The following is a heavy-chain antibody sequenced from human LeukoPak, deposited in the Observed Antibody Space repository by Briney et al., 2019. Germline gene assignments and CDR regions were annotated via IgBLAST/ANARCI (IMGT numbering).Heavy chain of an antibody. CDR3: AKDLPRSKSFDY. J-gene: IGHJ4*02. CDR2: ISGSGGT. Sequence: GGSLRLSCAVSGFSFSNYLMSWVRHAPGKGLEWASAISGSGGTYYADSVKGRFTISRDNSKNTLYLQMSSLRGEDTAVYYCAKDLPRSKSFDYWGQGTLVTVSS. CDR1: GFSFSNYL. V-gene: IGHV3-23*01.